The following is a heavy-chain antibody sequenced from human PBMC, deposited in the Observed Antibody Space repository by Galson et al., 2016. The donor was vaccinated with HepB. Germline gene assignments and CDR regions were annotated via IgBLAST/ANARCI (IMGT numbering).Heavy chain of an antibody. CDR1: GFTFSSYG. J-gene: IGHJ4*02. CDR2: ISYDGSNK. D-gene: IGHD2-21*01. Sequence: SLRLSCAASGFTFSSYGMHWVRQAPGKGLEWVAVISYDGSNKYYADSVKGRFTVSRDNAKNSLFLQMNSLRVDDTAFYYCANDIAPSCGGDSYPDFDYWGQGTLVFVSS. V-gene: IGHV3-30*18. CDR3: ANDIAPSCGGDSYPDFDY.